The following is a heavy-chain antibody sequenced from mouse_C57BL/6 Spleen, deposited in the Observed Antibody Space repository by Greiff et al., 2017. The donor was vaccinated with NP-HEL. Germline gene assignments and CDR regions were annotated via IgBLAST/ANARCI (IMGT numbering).Heavy chain of an antibody. CDR1: GFTFSDYY. CDR2: ISNGGGST. V-gene: IGHV5-12*01. J-gene: IGHJ3*01. Sequence: EVQLVESGGGLVQPGASLKLSCAASGFTFSDYYMYWVRQTPEKRLEWVAYISNGGGSTYYPDTVKGRFTISRDNANNTLYLQMSRLKSEDTAVYYCARWADDGFSYWGQGTLVTVSA. D-gene: IGHD2-3*01. CDR3: ARWADDGFSY.